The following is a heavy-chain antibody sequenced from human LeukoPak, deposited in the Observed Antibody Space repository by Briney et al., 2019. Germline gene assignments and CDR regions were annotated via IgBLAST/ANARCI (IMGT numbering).Heavy chain of an antibody. Sequence: GASVKVSCKASGGTFSSYAISWVRQAPGQGLEWMGGIIPIFGTANYAQKFQGRVTITADESTSTAYMELSSLRSEDTAVYYCAREESSGWYLAFDIWGQGTMVTVSS. CDR1: GGTFSSYA. D-gene: IGHD6-19*01. CDR3: AREESSGWYLAFDI. V-gene: IGHV1-69*13. J-gene: IGHJ3*02. CDR2: IIPIFGTA.